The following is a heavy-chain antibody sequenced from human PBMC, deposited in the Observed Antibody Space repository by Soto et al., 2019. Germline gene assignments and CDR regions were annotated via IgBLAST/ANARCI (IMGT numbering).Heavy chain of an antibody. CDR3: AGYCSGGSCYSSVYYYYGMDV. CDR1: GFTFISYS. D-gene: IGHD2-15*01. Sequence: GGSLRLSCASSGFTFISYSMNWVRQAPGKGLEWVSSISSSSSYIYYADSVKGRFTISRDNAKNSLYLQMNSLRAEDTAVYYCAGYCSGGSCYSSVYYYYGMDVWGQGTTVTVSS. J-gene: IGHJ6*02. V-gene: IGHV3-21*01. CDR2: ISSSSSYI.